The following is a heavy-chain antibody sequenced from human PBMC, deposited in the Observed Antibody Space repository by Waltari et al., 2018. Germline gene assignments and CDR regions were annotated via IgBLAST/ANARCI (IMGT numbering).Heavy chain of an antibody. V-gene: IGHV3-30-3*01. D-gene: IGHD2-15*01. J-gene: IGHJ4*02. CDR3: AREMVNRYGGNAGCFDY. Sequence: QVQLVESGGGVVQPGRSLRLSCAASGFTFSSYAMHWVRQAPGKGLEWVAVISYDGSNKYYADSVKGRFTISRDNSKNTLYLQMNSLRAEDTAVYYCAREMVNRYGGNAGCFDYWGQGTLVTVSS. CDR2: ISYDGSNK. CDR1: GFTFSSYA.